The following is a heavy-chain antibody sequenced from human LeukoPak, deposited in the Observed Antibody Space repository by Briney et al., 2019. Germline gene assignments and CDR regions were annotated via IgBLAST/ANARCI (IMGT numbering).Heavy chain of an antibody. V-gene: IGHV4-59*01. CDR1: VASLSSYY. CDR2: ISYSGST. J-gene: IGHJ4*02. Sequence: SQTLSLTCTLSVASLSSYYWSWVRQPPGKGLEWIGYISYSGSTNYNPSLKSRVTISVDTSKNQFSLKLSSVTAAYTAGYYCARETFAVDYWGQGTLVTVSS. CDR3: ARETFAVDY.